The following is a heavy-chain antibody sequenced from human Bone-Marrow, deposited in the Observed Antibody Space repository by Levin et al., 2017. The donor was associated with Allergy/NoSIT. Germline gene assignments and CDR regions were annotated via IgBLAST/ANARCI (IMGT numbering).Heavy chain of an antibody. V-gene: IGHV4-39*07. D-gene: IGHD6-19*01. CDR1: GGSISSSSYY. CDR2: IYYSGST. Sequence: GSLRLSCTVSGGSISSSSYYWGWIRQPPGKGLEWIGSIYYSGSTYYNPSLKSRVTISVDTSKNQFSLKLSSVTAADTAVYYCARDRLSADSSGWSYYYYGMDVWGQGTTVTVSS. J-gene: IGHJ6*02. CDR3: ARDRLSADSSGWSYYYYGMDV.